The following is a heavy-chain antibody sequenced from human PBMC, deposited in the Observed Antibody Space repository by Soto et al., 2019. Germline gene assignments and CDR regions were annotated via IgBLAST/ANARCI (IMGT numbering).Heavy chain of an antibody. Sequence: SETLSLTCPVSRDSSISYYWSWIRQPTGKGLEWIGYISYSGNTNYNPSLKSRVTISIDTSKNQLSLKVTSVTAADTAVYYCACLSGYRGSPIDYWGQGAQVTVSS. J-gene: IGHJ4*02. CDR1: RDSSISYY. CDR2: ISYSGNT. CDR3: ACLSGYRGSPIDY. V-gene: IGHV4-59*01. D-gene: IGHD6-25*01.